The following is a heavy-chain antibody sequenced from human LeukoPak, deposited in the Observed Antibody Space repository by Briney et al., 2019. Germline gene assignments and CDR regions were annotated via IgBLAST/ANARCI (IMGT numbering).Heavy chain of an antibody. V-gene: IGHV6-1*01. J-gene: IGHJ6*02. D-gene: IGHD6-19*01. Sequence: SQTLSLSCAISGVSVTRNGTAWVWMAQAQWRDFEWQSRTNYMSKSCVDYAVSLKGRITINAHASKNQFSLRLNSVTSDDTAVYYCSGDLAVSGIHYYGMDVWGQGTTVTVSS. CDR1: GVSVTRNGTA. CDR3: SGDLAVSGIHYYGMDV. CDR2: TNYMSKSCV.